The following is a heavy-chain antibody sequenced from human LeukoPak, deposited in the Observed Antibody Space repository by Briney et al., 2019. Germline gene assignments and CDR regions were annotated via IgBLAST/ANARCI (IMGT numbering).Heavy chain of an antibody. CDR2: ISSSGSTI. CDR1: GFTFSSYE. Sequence: GGSLRLSCAASGFTFSSYEMNWVRQAPGKGLEWVSYISSSGSTIYYADSVKGRFTISRDNAKNSLYLQMNSLRAEDTAVYYCARLETTYYDFWSGYCPFWGQGTLVTVSS. V-gene: IGHV3-48*03. D-gene: IGHD3-3*01. CDR3: ARLETTYYDFWSGYCPF. J-gene: IGHJ4*02.